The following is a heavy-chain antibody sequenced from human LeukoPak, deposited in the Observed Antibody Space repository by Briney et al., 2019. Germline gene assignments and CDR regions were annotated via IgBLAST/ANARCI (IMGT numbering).Heavy chain of an antibody. Sequence: PGESLRISCKGSGYSFTSYWIIWVRQMPGKGLEWMGRIAPSDSYTNYSPSFQGHVTFSADKSISTAYLQWGSLKASDAAMYFCARHGEYSADWYYFDYWGQGTLVTVSS. J-gene: IGHJ4*02. D-gene: IGHD3-9*01. CDR1: GYSFTSYW. CDR3: ARHGEYSADWYYFDY. CDR2: IAPSDSYT. V-gene: IGHV5-10-1*01.